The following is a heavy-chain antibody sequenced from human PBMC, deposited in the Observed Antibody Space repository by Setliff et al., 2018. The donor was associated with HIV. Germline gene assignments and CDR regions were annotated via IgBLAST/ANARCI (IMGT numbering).Heavy chain of an antibody. CDR3: ARASSDIPGVDSNYFDD. CDR1: GDSISSGSNY. Sequence: SETLSLTCTVSGDSISSGSNYWSWIRQPAGKGLEWIGRIYTSGPRYNPSLENRVTISVDTSKSQFFLMLSSVTAAETAVYYCARASSDIPGVDSNYFDDWGQGTLVTASS. CDR2: IYTSGP. J-gene: IGHJ4*02. D-gene: IGHD2-2*01. V-gene: IGHV4-61*02.